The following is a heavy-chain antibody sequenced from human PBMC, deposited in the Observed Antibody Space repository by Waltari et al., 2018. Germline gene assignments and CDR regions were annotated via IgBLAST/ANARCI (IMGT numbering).Heavy chain of an antibody. V-gene: IGHV4-4*02. CDR2: VRGDGKT. D-gene: IGHD1-1*01. CDR3: ARDRGRGLYLDT. J-gene: IGHJ4*02. Sequence: QLQLQESGPGLVKPSGTLSLICAVSGDSMSTSDYWGWVRQPPGKGLEWIGKVRGDGKTNDNPSFASRVTMSLDTSTYHFALKLTSATAADTALYYCARDRGRGLYLDTWGQGTLVTVSP. CDR1: GDSMSTSDY.